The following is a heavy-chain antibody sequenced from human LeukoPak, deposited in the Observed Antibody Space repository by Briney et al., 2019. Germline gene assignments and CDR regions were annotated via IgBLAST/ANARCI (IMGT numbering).Heavy chain of an antibody. CDR2: ISSSGENT. D-gene: IGHD6-13*01. CDR3: AKDKTNSIWRFFDY. CDR1: GFTFRGYA. Sequence: GGSLRLSCGASGFTFRGYAMAWVRQAPGKGLEWVSTISSSGENTYYTDSVKGRFTVSRDNSKSTLYLQMNSLRAEDTAVYFCAKDKTNSIWRFFDYWGQGTLVTVSS. J-gene: IGHJ4*02. V-gene: IGHV3-23*01.